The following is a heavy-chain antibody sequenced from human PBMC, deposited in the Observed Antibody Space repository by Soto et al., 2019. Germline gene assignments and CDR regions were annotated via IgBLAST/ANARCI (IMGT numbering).Heavy chain of an antibody. J-gene: IGHJ5*02. CDR3: ARDKRGDSSGYYGGWFDP. CDR2: ISAYNGNT. CDR1: GYTFTSYG. V-gene: IGHV1-18*01. Sequence: ASVKVSCKASGYTFTSYGISWARQAPGQGLEWMGWISAYNGNTNYAQKLQGRVTMTTDTSTSTAYMELRSLRSDDTAVYYCARDKRGDSSGYYGGWFDPWGQGTLVTVSS. D-gene: IGHD3-22*01.